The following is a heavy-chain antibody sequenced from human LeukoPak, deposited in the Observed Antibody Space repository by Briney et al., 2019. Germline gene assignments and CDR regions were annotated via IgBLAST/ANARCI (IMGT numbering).Heavy chain of an antibody. CDR2: IWYDGSNK. CDR3: AKGNYDSSGYYYFDY. V-gene: IGHV3-33*06. J-gene: IGHJ4*02. CDR1: GFTFSSYG. D-gene: IGHD3-22*01. Sequence: PGRPLRLPCAASGFTFSSYGMHWVRQAPGKGLEWVAVIWYDGSNKYYADSVKGRFTISRDNSKNTLYLQMNSLRAEDTAVYYCAKGNYDSSGYYYFDYWGQGTLVTVSS.